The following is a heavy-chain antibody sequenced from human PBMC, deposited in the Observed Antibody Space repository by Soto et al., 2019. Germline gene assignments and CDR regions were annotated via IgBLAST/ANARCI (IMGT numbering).Heavy chain of an antibody. CDR1: GFTFSSYW. D-gene: IGHD6-19*01. CDR3: ARDQTVAGPTTFDY. V-gene: IGHV3-74*01. J-gene: IGHJ4*02. Sequence: EVHLVESGGGLVQPGGSLRLSCAASGFTFSSYWRHWVRQTPGKGLVWVSRINNVGSGTTYADSVKGRFTISRDNAKNTLYLQMNSLRAEVTAVYYCARDQTVAGPTTFDYCGQGTLVTVSS. CDR2: INNVGSGT.